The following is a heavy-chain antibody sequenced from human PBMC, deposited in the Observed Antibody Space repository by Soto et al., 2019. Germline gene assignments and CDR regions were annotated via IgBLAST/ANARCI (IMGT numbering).Heavy chain of an antibody. CDR2: IYHSGST. Sequence: QVQLQESGPGLVKPSGTLSLTCAVSSGSISSSNWWSWVRQPPGKGLEWIGEIYHSGSTNYNPSRKSRVTISVDKSKNQFSLKLSSVTAADTAVYYCAVGIGYCSSTSCPENWFDPWGQGTLVTVSS. D-gene: IGHD2-2*01. J-gene: IGHJ5*02. V-gene: IGHV4-4*02. CDR1: SGSISSSNW. CDR3: AVGIGYCSSTSCPENWFDP.